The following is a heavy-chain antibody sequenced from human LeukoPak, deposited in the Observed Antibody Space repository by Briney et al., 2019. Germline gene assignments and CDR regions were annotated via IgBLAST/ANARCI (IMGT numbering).Heavy chain of an antibody. CDR3: AKDSSSSWYSTHYFDY. CDR2: IRYDGSNK. D-gene: IGHD6-13*01. J-gene: IGHJ4*02. Sequence: AGGSLRLSCAASGFTFSSYGMHWVRQAPGKGLEWVAFIRYDGSNKYYADSVKGRFTISRDNSKNTLYLQMNSLRAEDTAVYYCAKDSSSSWYSTHYFDYWGQGTLVTVSS. V-gene: IGHV3-30*02. CDR1: GFTFSSYG.